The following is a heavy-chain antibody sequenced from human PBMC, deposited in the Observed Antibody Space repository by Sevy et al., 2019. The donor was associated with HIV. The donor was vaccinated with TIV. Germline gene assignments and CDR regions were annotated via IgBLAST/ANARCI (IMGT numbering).Heavy chain of an antibody. CDR3: ARESRWFFFHFDY. D-gene: IGHD3-10*01. Sequence: KQSQTLSLTCAISGDSVSTYSAARNWIRQSPSRGLEWLGRTYYKSKWYNDYALSVKSRISINPDTPKNQISLQLNSVTPEDTAVYYCARESRWFFFHFDYWGQGTLVTVSS. J-gene: IGHJ4*02. CDR2: TYYKSKWYN. CDR1: GDSVSTYSAA. V-gene: IGHV6-1*01.